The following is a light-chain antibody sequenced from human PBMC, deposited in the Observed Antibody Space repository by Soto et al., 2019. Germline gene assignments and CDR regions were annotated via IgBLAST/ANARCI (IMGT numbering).Light chain of an antibody. CDR2: KAS. V-gene: IGKV1-5*03. CDR3: QQYTSYSPYT. CDR1: QNINSW. J-gene: IGKJ2*01. Sequence: DIQMTQSPSTLSASVGDRVNVTCRASQNINSWLAWYQQKPGKAPKLLIYKASTLESGVPSRFSGSGSGTDFTLTINSLQPDDFATYYCQQYTSYSPYTFGQGTRLEI.